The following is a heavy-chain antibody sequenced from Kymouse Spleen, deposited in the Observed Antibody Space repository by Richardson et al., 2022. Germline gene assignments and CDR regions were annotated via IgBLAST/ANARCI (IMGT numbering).Heavy chain of an antibody. CDR1: GFTFSSYW. Sequence: EVQLVESGGGLVQPGGSLRLSCAASGFTFSSYWMSWVRQAPGKGLEWVANIKQDGSEKYYVDSVKGRFTISRDNAKNSLYLQMNSLRAEDTAVYYCARDTYYYGSGSYYNETFFDYWGQGTLVTVSS. CDR3: ARDTYYYGSGSYYNETFFDY. V-gene: IGHV3-7*01. J-gene: IGHJ4*02. CDR2: IKQDGSEK. D-gene: IGHD3-10*01.